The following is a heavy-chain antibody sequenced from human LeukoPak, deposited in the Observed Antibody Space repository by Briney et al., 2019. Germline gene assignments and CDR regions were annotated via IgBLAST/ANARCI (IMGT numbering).Heavy chain of an antibody. V-gene: IGHV4-59*11. CDR1: GDSISMHY. D-gene: IGHD6-13*01. CDR2: IDHTGST. Sequence: SETLSLTCSVSGDSISMHYWSWIRQPPGKGLEWIGFIDHTGSTNYNPSLNSRVTISRDTSKNHFSLELRSVTAADTAVYFCARGRVSSSSWSSTYYYYFYMDVWGKGTTVTVSS. J-gene: IGHJ6*03. CDR3: ARGRVSSSSWSSTYYYYFYMDV.